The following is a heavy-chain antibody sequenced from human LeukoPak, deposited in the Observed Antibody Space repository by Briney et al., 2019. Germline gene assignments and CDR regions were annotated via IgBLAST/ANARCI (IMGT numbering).Heavy chain of an antibody. J-gene: IGHJ4*02. CDR1: GFTFSTFS. CDR2: ISSSSSTI. Sequence: PGGSLRLSCAASGFTFSTFSMNWVRQAPGKGLEWISYISSSSSTIYYTDSVKGRFTISRDNAKNSLYLQMNSLGADDTAVYYCARGRFYYYWGQGTLVTVSS. CDR3: ARGRFYYY. D-gene: IGHD1-26*01. V-gene: IGHV3-48*01.